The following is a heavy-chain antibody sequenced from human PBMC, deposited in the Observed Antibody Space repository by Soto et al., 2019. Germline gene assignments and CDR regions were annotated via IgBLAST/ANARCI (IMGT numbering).Heavy chain of an antibody. V-gene: IGHV3-48*01. CDR3: AREGGMDV. CDR2: ISTSGSTI. CDR1: GFTFSSYS. J-gene: IGHJ6*02. Sequence: EVQLVESGGGLVQPGGSLRLSCAASGFTFSSYSINWVRQAPGKGLEWVSYISTSGSTIYYADSVKGRFTISRDNARNSVNLQVNSLRAEDTAVYYCAREGGMDVWGQGTTVTVSS.